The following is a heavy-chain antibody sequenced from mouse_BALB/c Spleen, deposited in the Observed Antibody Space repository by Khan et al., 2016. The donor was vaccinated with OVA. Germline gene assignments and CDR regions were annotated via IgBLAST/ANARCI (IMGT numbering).Heavy chain of an antibody. CDR1: GFIFSSYS. V-gene: IGHV5-6*01. D-gene: IGHD4-1*01. CDR2: ISSGGDYT. Sequence: EVQLQESGGDLVKPGGSLKLSCAASGFIFSSYSMSWVRQTPDKRLEWVATISSGGDYTYYPDNVKGRFTISRDNAKNTLYLQMSSLKSEDTAMYYCASHLTGSFAYWGQGTLVTVSA. CDR3: ASHLTGSFAY. J-gene: IGHJ3*01.